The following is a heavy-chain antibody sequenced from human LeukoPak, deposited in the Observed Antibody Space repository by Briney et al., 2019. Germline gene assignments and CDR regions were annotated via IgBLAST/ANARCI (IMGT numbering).Heavy chain of an antibody. CDR1: GFTVGSDY. D-gene: IGHD5-24*01. CDR2: IKQDGSEK. J-gene: IGHJ5*02. CDR3: ASHHEGRDGYNLFDP. V-gene: IGHV3-7*01. Sequence: PGGSLRLSCAASGFTVGSDYVTWVRQAPGKGLEWVANIKQDGSEKYYVDSVKGRFTISRDNAKNSLYLQMNSLRAEDTAVYYCASHHEGRDGYNLFDPWGQGTLVTVSS.